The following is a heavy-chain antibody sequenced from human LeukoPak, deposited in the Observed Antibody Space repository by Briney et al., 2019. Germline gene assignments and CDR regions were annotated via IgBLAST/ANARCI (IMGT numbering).Heavy chain of an antibody. CDR2: IYYSGST. J-gene: IGHJ4*02. Sequence: PSETLSLTCTVSGGSISSSSYSWGWIRQPPGKGLGWIGSIYYSGSTYYNPSLKSRVTISVDTSKNQFSLKLSSVTAADTAVYYGARQWSGIAVAGIDYWGQGTLVTVSS. D-gene: IGHD6-19*01. CDR3: ARQWSGIAVAGIDY. CDR1: GGSISSSSYS. V-gene: IGHV4-39*01.